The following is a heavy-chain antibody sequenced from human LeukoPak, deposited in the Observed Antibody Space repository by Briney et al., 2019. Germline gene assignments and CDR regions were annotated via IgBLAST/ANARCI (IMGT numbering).Heavy chain of an antibody. Sequence: SVKVSCKASGGTFSSYAISWVRQAPGQGLEWMGRIIPILGIANYAQKSQGRVTITADKSTSTAYMELSSLRSEDTAVYYCARGANGQLWTNDYWGQGTLVTVSS. D-gene: IGHD5-18*01. J-gene: IGHJ4*02. CDR1: GGTFSSYA. CDR2: IIPILGIA. CDR3: ARGANGQLWTNDY. V-gene: IGHV1-69*04.